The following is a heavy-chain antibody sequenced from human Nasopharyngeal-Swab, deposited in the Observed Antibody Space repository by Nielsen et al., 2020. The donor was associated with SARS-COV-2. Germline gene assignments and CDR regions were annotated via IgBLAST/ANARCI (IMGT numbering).Heavy chain of an antibody. CDR2: IKGKTDGGTT. J-gene: IGHJ6*02. D-gene: IGHD2-2*01. Sequence: WIRQPPGKGLEWVGRIKGKTDGGTTDYAAPVKGRFTISRDDSKNTLYLQMNSLKTEDTAVYYCTTVPKRGSTSSEDYYYGMDVWGQGTTVTVSS. V-gene: IGHV3-15*01. CDR3: TTVPKRGSTSSEDYYYGMDV.